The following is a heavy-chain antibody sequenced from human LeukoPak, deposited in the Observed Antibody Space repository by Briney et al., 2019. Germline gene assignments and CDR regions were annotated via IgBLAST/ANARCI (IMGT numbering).Heavy chain of an antibody. J-gene: IGHJ4*02. CDR2: ISHDGGIR. D-gene: IGHD2-15*01. CDR1: GFIFSRDS. V-gene: IGHV3-48*01. CDR3: VRDNPRCCGVIPANIDDF. Sequence: GGSLRLSCEASGFIFSRDSMNWGRQAPGKGLEWISYISHDGGIRFYADSVRGRFTISRDNAKNSLYLQMHSLRAEDTAVYYCVRDNPRCCGVIPANIDDFWGQGTLVTVSS.